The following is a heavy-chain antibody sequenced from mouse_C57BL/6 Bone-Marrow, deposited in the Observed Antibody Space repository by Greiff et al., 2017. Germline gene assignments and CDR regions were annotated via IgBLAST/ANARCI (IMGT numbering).Heavy chain of an antibody. CDR3: TVLITTVVPYFDV. D-gene: IGHD1-1*01. V-gene: IGHV6-3*01. CDR1: GFTFSNYW. Sequence: DVKLVESGGGLVQPGGSMKLSCVASGFTFSNYWMNWVRQSPEKGLEWVAQIRLKSDNYATHYAESVKGRFTISRDDSKSSVYLQMNNLRAEDTGIYYCTVLITTVVPYFDVWGTGTTVTVSS. CDR2: IRLKSDNYAT. J-gene: IGHJ1*03.